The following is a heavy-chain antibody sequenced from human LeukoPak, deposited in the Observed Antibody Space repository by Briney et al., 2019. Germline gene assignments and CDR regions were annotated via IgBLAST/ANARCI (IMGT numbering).Heavy chain of an antibody. Sequence: QAGGSLRLSCAASGFTFSSYWMSWVRQAPGKGLEWVSAISGSGGSTYYADSVKGRFTISRDNSKNTLYLQMNSLRAEDTAVYYCASGMIVGAGWFDPWGQGTLVTVSS. D-gene: IGHD3-22*01. CDR1: GFTFSSYW. CDR2: ISGSGGST. J-gene: IGHJ5*02. CDR3: ASGMIVGAGWFDP. V-gene: IGHV3-23*01.